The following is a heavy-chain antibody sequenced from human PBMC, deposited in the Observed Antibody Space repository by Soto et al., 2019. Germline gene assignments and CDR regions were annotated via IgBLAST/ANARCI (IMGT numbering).Heavy chain of an antibody. CDR1: GFTFSSYS. V-gene: IGHV3-21*01. D-gene: IGHD3-3*01. Sequence: GGSLRLSCAASGFTFSSYSMNWVRQAPGKGLGWVSSISSSSSYIYYADSVKGRFTISRDNAKNSLYLQMNSLRAEDTAVYYCARAERYDFWSGYYTGYYGMDVWGQGTTVTVSS. CDR2: ISSSSSYI. J-gene: IGHJ6*02. CDR3: ARAERYDFWSGYYTGYYGMDV.